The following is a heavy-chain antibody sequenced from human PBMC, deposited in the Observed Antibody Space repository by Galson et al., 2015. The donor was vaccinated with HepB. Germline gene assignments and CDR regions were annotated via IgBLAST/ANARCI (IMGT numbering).Heavy chain of an antibody. J-gene: IGHJ5*01. Sequence: SLRLSCAASGFTFSDHYMDWLRQPPGKGLEWVSFIRSKAYAGAPEYAASVKGRFTISRDDSKSIAYLQMNSLKTGDTAVYYCTRALIHLWRPEGFDSWGQGTLVTVSS. CDR3: TRALIHLWRPEGFDS. V-gene: IGHV3-49*03. D-gene: IGHD5-18*01. CDR1: GFTFSDHY. CDR2: IRSKAYAGAP.